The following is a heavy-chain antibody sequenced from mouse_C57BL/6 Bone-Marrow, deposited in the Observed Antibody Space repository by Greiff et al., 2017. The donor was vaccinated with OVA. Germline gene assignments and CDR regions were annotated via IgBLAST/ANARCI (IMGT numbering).Heavy chain of an antibody. CDR2: INPSSGYT. CDR3: ARRPRDY. J-gene: IGHJ2*01. CDR1: GYTFTSYT. V-gene: IGHV1-4*01. Sequence: VQLQQSGADLARPGASVKMSCKASGYTFTSYTMHWVKQRPGQGLEWIGYINPSSGYTKYNQKFKDKATLTADKSSSTAYRQLSSLNSEDSSVYYCARRPRDYWGPGTTLTGSS.